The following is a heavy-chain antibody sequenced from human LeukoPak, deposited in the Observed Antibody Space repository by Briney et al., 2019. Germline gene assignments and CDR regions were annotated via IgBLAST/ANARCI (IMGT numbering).Heavy chain of an antibody. D-gene: IGHD2-2*01. V-gene: IGHV1-2*02. CDR2: INPNSGGT. CDR1: GYTFTAYY. CDR3: ARDGGWPKLLYWFDP. J-gene: IGHJ5*02. Sequence: VASVKVSCMASGYTFTAYYMHWVRQAPGQGLEWMGWINPNSGGTNYAQKFQGRVTMTRDTSISTVYMELSRLRSDDTAVYYCARDGGWPKLLYWFDPWGQGTLVTVSS.